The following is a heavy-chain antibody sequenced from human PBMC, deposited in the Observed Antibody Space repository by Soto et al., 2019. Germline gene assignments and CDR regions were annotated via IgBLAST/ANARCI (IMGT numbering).Heavy chain of an antibody. J-gene: IGHJ4*02. CDR2: INPNSGGT. D-gene: IGHD3-16*02. CDR1: GYTFTGYY. CDR3: ARGAPIWGSYRHADY. Sequence: ASVKVSCKASGYTFTGYYMHWVRQAPGQGLEWMGWINPNSGGTNYAQKFQGWVTMTRDTSISTAYMELSRLRSDDTAVYYCARGAPIWGSYRHADYWGQETLVTVSS. V-gene: IGHV1-2*04.